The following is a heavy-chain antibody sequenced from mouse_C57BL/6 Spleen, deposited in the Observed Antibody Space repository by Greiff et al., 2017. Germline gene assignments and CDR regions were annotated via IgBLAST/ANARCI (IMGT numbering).Heavy chain of an antibody. CDR3: ARDQYDEGDYYAMDY. CDR2: ISDGGSYT. Sequence: DVMLVESGGGLVKPGGSLKLSCAASGFTFSSYAMSWVRQTPEKRLEWVATISDGGSYTYYPDNVKGRFTISRDNAKNNLYLQMSHLKSEDTAMYYCARDQYDEGDYYAMDYWGQGTSVTVSS. D-gene: IGHD2-14*01. J-gene: IGHJ4*01. CDR1: GFTFSSYA. V-gene: IGHV5-4*01.